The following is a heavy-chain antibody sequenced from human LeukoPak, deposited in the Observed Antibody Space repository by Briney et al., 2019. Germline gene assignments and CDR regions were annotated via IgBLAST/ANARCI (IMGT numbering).Heavy chain of an antibody. CDR1: GFTFDDYA. CDR2: ISGDGGST. Sequence: GGFLRLSCAASGFTFDDYAMHWVRQAPGKGLEWVSLISGDGGSTYYADSVKGRFTISRDNSKNSLYLQMNSLRTEDTALYSWANDLVSGGSCYEAWGQKTLVTVSS. CDR3: ANDLVSGGSCYEA. J-gene: IGHJ5*02. D-gene: IGHD2-15*01. V-gene: IGHV3-43*02.